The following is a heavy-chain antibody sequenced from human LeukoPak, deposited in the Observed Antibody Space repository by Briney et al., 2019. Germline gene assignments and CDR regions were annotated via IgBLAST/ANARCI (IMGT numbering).Heavy chain of an antibody. D-gene: IGHD4-11*01. CDR3: AKDTFYSNYFQPFDY. J-gene: IGHJ4*02. CDR1: GFTFSSYA. V-gene: IGHV3-23*01. Sequence: QPGGSLRLSCAASGFTFSSYARSWVRQAPGKWLEWDSSISGSGGSTYYADSVKGRFTISRDNSKNTLYLQMNSLRAEDTAVYYCAKDTFYSNYFQPFDYWGQGTLVTVSS. CDR2: ISGSGGST.